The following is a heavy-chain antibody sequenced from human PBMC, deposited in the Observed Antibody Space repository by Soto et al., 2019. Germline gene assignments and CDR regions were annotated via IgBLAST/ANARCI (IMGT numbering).Heavy chain of an antibody. CDR3: ARPPVMGGIAAVGHPCDY. D-gene: IGHD6-13*01. CDR1: GYSFTSYW. CDR2: IYPVDSDT. J-gene: IGHJ4*02. V-gene: IGHV5-51*01. Sequence: PGESLKISCKGSGYSFTSYWIGWVRQMPGNGLEWMGIIYPVDSDTRYSPSFQGQVTISADKSISTAYLQWSSLKASDTATYYCARPPVMGGIAAVGHPCDYWGQGALVTVSS.